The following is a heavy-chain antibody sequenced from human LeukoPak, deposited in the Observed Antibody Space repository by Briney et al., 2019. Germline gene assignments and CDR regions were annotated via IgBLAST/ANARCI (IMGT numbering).Heavy chain of an antibody. Sequence: SETLSLTCTVSGGSISSYYWSWIRQSPGKGLEWIGYIYYSGKSNYNPSLSSRVTMSVDTSKNQFSLRLSSVNAADTAIYYCARDVGYCSSASCYVWFDPWGQGTLVTVSS. D-gene: IGHD2-2*01. CDR3: ARDVGYCSSASCYVWFDP. J-gene: IGHJ5*02. CDR1: GGSISSYY. CDR2: IYYSGKS. V-gene: IGHV4-59*01.